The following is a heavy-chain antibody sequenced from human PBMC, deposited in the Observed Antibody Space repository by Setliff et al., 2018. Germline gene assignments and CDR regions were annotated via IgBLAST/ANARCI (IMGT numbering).Heavy chain of an antibody. V-gene: IGHV1-69*13. Sequence: ASVKVSCKASGYIFTHYSIHWVRQAPGQGLEWMGRIIPIFGTANYAQKFQGRVTITADESTSTAYMELSSLRSEDTAVYYCARDSGAGGSSNWGQGTLVTVSS. J-gene: IGHJ4*02. CDR2: IIPIFGTA. D-gene: IGHD1-26*01. CDR1: GYIFTHYS. CDR3: ARDSGAGGSSN.